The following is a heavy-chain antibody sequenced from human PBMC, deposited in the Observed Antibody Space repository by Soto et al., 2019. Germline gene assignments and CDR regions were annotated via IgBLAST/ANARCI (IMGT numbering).Heavy chain of an antibody. V-gene: IGHV4-31*03. CDR2: IYYSGST. J-gene: IGHJ3*02. CDR3: AKNYYDSSGYAFDI. D-gene: IGHD3-22*01. CDR1: GGSISSGGYY. Sequence: QVQLQESGPGLVKPSQTLSLTCTVSGGSISSGGYYWSWIRQHPGKGLEWIGYIYYSGSTYYNPSLKRRFTISVDTSKKQFSLKLSSVTAADTAVYYCAKNYYDSSGYAFDIWGQGTMVTVSS.